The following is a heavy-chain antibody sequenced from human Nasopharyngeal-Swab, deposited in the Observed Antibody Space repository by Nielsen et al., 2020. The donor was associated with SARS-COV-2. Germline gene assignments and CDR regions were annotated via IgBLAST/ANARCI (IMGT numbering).Heavy chain of an antibody. V-gene: IGHV3-30*03. CDR3: AREYYDFWSGYIDYYYGMDV. CDR1: GFTFNSYD. Sequence: GGSLRLSCAASGFTFNSYDMHWVRQAPGKGLEWVAVISFDGRDKDFEESVRGRFTISRDNAKNSLYLQMNSLRDEDTAVYYCAREYYDFWSGYIDYYYGMDVWGQGTTVTVSS. CDR2: ISFDGRDK. D-gene: IGHD3-3*01. J-gene: IGHJ6*02.